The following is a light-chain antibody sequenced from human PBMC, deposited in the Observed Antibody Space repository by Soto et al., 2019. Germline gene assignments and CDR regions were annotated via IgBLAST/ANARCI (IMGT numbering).Light chain of an antibody. Sequence: QPVLTQSSSASASLGSSVNLTCTLSSGHSSYIIAWHQQQPGKAPRYLMKLEGSGSYNKGSGVPDRFSGSSSGADRYLIISNLQCEDEADYYCETWDSNIHWVFGGGTKMTVL. CDR2: LEGSGSY. J-gene: IGLJ3*02. CDR3: ETWDSNIHWV. V-gene: IGLV4-60*02. CDR1: SGHSSYI.